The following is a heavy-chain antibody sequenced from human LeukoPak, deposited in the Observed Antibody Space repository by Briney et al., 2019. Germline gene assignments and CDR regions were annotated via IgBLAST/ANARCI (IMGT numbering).Heavy chain of an antibody. CDR2: IYYSGST. D-gene: IGHD6-19*01. V-gene: IGHV4-59*12. CDR3: ARDSGWYYFGY. Sequence: NPSETLSLTCTVSGGSISSYYWSWIRQPPGKGLEWIGYIYYSGSTNYNPSLKSRVTISVDTSKNQFSLKLSSVTAADTAVYYCARDSGWYYFGYWGQGTLVTVSS. CDR1: GGSISSYY. J-gene: IGHJ4*02.